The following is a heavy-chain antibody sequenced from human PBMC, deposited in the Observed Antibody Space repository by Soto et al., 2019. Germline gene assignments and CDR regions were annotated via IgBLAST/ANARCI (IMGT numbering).Heavy chain of an antibody. J-gene: IGHJ5*02. Sequence: EVQVVESGGGLVQPGGSLRLSCAASGFTFSRYDMHWVRQATGRGREWASGMGTSVDTYYAGSVKGRFTISRENAKNSVYLQMNSLRAGDTAVYYCARGALGFDPWGQGTLVAVSS. CDR3: ARGALGFDP. CDR2: MGTSVDT. CDR1: GFTFSRYD. D-gene: IGHD6-6*01. V-gene: IGHV3-13*04.